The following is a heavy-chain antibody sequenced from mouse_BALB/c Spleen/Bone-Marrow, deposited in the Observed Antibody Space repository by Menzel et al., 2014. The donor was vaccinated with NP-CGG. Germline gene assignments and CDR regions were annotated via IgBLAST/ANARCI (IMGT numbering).Heavy chain of an antibody. V-gene: IGHV1-61*01. CDR2: IHPSDTET. J-gene: IGHJ3*01. Sequence: VQLVESGAEPVRPGASVKLSCKASGYSFTSYWMNWVKQRPGHGLEWIGMIHPSDTETRLNQRFKDEATLTVDKSSSTAYMQLNGPTSEDSAVYYCARLEGNYGSTFAYWGQGTLVTVSA. D-gene: IGHD1-1*01. CDR1: GYSFTSYW. CDR3: ARLEGNYGSTFAY.